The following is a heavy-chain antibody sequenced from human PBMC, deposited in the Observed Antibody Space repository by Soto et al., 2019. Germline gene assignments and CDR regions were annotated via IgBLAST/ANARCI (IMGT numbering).Heavy chain of an antibody. J-gene: IGHJ4*02. D-gene: IGHD1-1*01. Sequence: QVQLQESGPGLVRPSETLSLTCTVSGGSISNYFWSWIRQPPGKGLEWIGYVSDSGSTNYNPSLKSRVTISVDTSRMRFSLKLRSVTAADTAVYYCARRTAGTTYFDYWGQGTLVTVSS. CDR2: VSDSGST. CDR1: GGSISNYF. V-gene: IGHV4-59*08. CDR3: ARRTAGTTYFDY.